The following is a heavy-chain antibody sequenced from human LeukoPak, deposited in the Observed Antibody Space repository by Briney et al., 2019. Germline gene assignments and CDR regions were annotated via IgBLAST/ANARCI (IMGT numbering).Heavy chain of an antibody. CDR2: ISYDGSNK. V-gene: IGHV3-30*04. CDR3: ARSLYCSSTSCFGDRLVYGMDV. D-gene: IGHD2-2*01. CDR1: GFTFSSYA. J-gene: IGHJ6*04. Sequence: GGSLRLSCAASGFTFSSYAMHWVRQAPGKGLEWVAVISYDGSNKYYVDSVKGRFTISRDNSKNTLYLQMNSLRAEDTAVYYCARSLYCSSTSCFGDRLVYGMDVWGKGTTVTVSS.